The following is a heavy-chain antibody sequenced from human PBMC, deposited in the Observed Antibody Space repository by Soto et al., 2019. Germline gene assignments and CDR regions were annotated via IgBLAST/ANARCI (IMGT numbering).Heavy chain of an antibody. CDR1: GFTFSDYA. V-gene: IGHV3-23*01. CDR2: IYGNGAGI. J-gene: IGHJ4*01. D-gene: IGHD2-21*02. Sequence: LRLSCAASGFTFSDYAMAWVRQARGKGLESVSGIYGNGAGIQYADSVRGRFTISRDNSKNTLYLQMNSLRAEDTAVYYGAKGVIPGDGFWLMDHWGQGTLVTVSS. CDR3: AKGVIPGDGFWLMDH.